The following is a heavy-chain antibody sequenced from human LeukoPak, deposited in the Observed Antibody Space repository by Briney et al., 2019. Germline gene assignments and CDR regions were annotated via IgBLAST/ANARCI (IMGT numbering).Heavy chain of an antibody. CDR3: ARGLGRGTLVRGVIIDY. CDR2: IYSGGST. D-gene: IGHD3-10*01. V-gene: IGHV3-66*01. CDR1: GFTVSSNY. Sequence: GGSLRLSCAASGFTVSSNYMSWVRQAPGKGLEWVSVIYSGGSTYYADSVKGRFTISRDNAKNSLYLQMNSLRAEDTAVYYCARGLGRGTLVRGVIIDYWGQGTLVTVSS. J-gene: IGHJ4*02.